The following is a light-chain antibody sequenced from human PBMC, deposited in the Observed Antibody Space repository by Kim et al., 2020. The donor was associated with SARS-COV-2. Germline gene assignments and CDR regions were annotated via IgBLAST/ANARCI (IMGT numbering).Light chain of an antibody. CDR1: QSVSSRY. Sequence: GERSTLSCRASQSVSSRYLAWYQQKPGQAPSLLIYGASSRATGIPDRFTGSGSGTDFTRTISRLEPEDFAVYYCQQYGSSLEVGTLGQGTKVDIK. CDR2: GAS. V-gene: IGKV3-20*01. J-gene: IGKJ1*01. CDR3: QQYGSSLEVGT.